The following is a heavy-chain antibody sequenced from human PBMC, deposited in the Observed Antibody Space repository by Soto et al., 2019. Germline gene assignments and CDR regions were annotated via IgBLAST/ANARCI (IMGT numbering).Heavy chain of an antibody. D-gene: IGHD6-19*01. Sequence: ASVKVSCKASGYTFTSYDINWVRQATGQGLEWMGWMNPNTGNTAYAQKFQGRVTMTRNTSISTAYMELSSLKTDDTAVYHCVKGSGWSWVQGTLVTVSS. J-gene: IGHJ4*02. CDR3: VKGSGWS. CDR1: GYTFTSYD. CDR2: MNPNTGNT. V-gene: IGHV1-8*01.